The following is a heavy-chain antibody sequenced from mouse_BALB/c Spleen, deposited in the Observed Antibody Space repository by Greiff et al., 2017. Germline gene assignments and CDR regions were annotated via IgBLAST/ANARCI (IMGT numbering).Heavy chain of an antibody. D-gene: IGHD2-2*01. J-gene: IGHJ4*01. CDR2: INPSNGRT. Sequence: QVQLQQPGAELVKPGASVKLSCKASGYTFTSYWMHWVKQRPGQGLEWIGEINPSNGRTNYNEKFKSKATLTVDKSSSTAYMQLSSLTSEDSAVYYCARGNYGYDGDAMDYWGQGTSVTVSS. CDR3: ARGNYGYDGDAMDY. V-gene: IGHV1S81*02. CDR1: GYTFTSYW.